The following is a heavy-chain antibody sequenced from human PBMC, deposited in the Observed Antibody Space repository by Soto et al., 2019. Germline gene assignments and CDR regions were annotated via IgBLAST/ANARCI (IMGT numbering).Heavy chain of an antibody. D-gene: IGHD5-12*01. CDR3: ARIEWPPRESYYGMDV. Sequence: QVQLVQSGAEVKKPGASVKVSCKASGYTFTSYGISWVRQAPGQGLEWMGWISAYNGNTNYAQKLQGRVTMTTDTSRSTAYMELRSLRSDDTAVYYWARIEWPPRESYYGMDVWGQGTTVTVSS. J-gene: IGHJ6*02. CDR2: ISAYNGNT. V-gene: IGHV1-18*01. CDR1: GYTFTSYG.